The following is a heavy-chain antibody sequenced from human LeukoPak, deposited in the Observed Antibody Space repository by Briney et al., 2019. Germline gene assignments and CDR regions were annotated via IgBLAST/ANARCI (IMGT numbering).Heavy chain of an antibody. CDR1: GFTFSSYA. V-gene: IGHV3-23*01. CDR3: AKPYSYGFRAFDI. J-gene: IGHJ3*02. CDR2: ISGSGGST. D-gene: IGHD5-18*01. Sequence: GGSLGLSCAASGFTFSSYAMSWVRQAPGKGLEWVSAISGSGGSTYYADSVKGRFTISRDNSKNTLYLQMNSLRAEDTAVYYCAKPYSYGFRAFDIWGQGTMVTVSS.